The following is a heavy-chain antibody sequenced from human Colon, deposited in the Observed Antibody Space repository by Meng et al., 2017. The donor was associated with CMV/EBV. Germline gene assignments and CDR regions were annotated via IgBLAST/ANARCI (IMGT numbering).Heavy chain of an antibody. D-gene: IGHD6-6*01. Sequence: QITLKESGPALVKPTQPLTPTSSVSGLSLSTITVSVGWSRQPPGKALEWLALIHGDDTNEYNPSLSNRLTVTRDTSKNQVFLTLTNVDPVDTGTYYCVQRHSSSTGEVHWGQGTLVTVSS. CDR2: IHGDDTN. V-gene: IGHV2-5*02. J-gene: IGHJ4*02. CDR3: VQRHSSSTGEVH. CDR1: GLSLSTITVS.